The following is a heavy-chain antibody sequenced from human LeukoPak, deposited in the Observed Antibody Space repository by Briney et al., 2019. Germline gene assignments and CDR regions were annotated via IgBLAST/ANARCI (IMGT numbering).Heavy chain of an antibody. CDR2: ISGSGGST. Sequence: GSLRLSCAASGFTFSSYAMSWVRQAPGKGLEWVSAISGSGGSTYYADSVKGRFTFSRDNSKNTLYLQMNSLRVEDTAAYYCAKAAATVTRFFDFWGQGTLVTVSS. D-gene: IGHD4-17*01. V-gene: IGHV3-23*01. CDR3: AKAAATVTRFFDF. J-gene: IGHJ4*02. CDR1: GFTFSSYA.